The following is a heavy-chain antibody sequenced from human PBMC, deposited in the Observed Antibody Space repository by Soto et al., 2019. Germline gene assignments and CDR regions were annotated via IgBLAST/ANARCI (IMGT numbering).Heavy chain of an antibody. CDR2: IYYSGST. CDR1: GGSISSGGYY. Sequence: QVQLQESGPGLVKPSQTLSLTCTVSGGSISSGGYYWSWIRQHPGKGLEWIGYIYYSGSTYYNPSLKRRVTISVDTSKNQFSLKLSSVTAADTAVYYCARFGYSTNIGIDYWGQGTLVTVSP. D-gene: IGHD3-22*01. V-gene: IGHV4-31*03. J-gene: IGHJ4*02. CDR3: ARFGYSTNIGIDY.